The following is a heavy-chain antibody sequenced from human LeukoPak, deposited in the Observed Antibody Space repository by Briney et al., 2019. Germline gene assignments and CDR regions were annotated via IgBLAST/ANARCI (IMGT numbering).Heavy chain of an antibody. CDR1: GFTFSSYS. CDR3: AREGPNDAFDI. J-gene: IGHJ3*02. Sequence: GGSLRLSCAASGFTFSSYSMNWGRQAPGKGLEWVSYISSSSSTIYYADSVKGRFTISRDNAKNSLYLQMNSLRAEDTAVYYCAREGPNDAFDIWGQGTMVTVSS. V-gene: IGHV3-48*01. CDR2: ISSSSSTI.